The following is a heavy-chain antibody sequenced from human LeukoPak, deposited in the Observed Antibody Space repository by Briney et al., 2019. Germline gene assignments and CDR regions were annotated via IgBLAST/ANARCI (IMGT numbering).Heavy chain of an antibody. Sequence: PSETLSLTCSVSGDSRSNEYWSWIRQPPGKGLEWIGYISNGGSTSYNPSLNSRVTISVDTAKNQVSLNLNSVTAADTAVYYCTRDKWLLYSNTWYYYGMDVWGQGTTVTVSS. D-gene: IGHD2/OR15-2a*01. CDR2: ISNGGST. V-gene: IGHV4-59*01. CDR1: GDSRSNEY. CDR3: TRDKWLLYSNTWYYYGMDV. J-gene: IGHJ6*02.